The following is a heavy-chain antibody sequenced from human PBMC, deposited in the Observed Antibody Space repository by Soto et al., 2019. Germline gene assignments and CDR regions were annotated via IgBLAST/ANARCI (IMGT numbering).Heavy chain of an antibody. D-gene: IGHD3-22*01. V-gene: IGHV1-69*01. Sequence: QVQLVQSGAEVKKPGSSVKVSCKASGGTFSSYAISWVRQAPGQGLEWMGGIIPIFGTANYAQKFQGRVTITADESTSTAYMELSSLSSEDTAVYYCARDALRNYYDSSGYMDYWGQGTLVTVSS. CDR1: GGTFSSYA. CDR2: IIPIFGTA. CDR3: ARDALRNYYDSSGYMDY. J-gene: IGHJ4*02.